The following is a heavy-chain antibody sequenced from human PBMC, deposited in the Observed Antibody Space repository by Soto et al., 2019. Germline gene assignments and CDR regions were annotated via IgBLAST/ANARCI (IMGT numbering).Heavy chain of an antibody. CDR1: GYSFTSYW. D-gene: IGHD1-26*01. CDR2: IYPGASDT. J-gene: IGHJ4*02. CDR3: ATTLSGRYYAFDY. Sequence: GESLKISCKGSGYSFTSYWLGWVRQMPGRGLEWMVIIYPGASDTRYSPSFQGQVTISADKSISTAYLQWSSLKASDTAMYYFATTLSGRYYAFDYLAQGTVVPVSS. V-gene: IGHV5-51*01.